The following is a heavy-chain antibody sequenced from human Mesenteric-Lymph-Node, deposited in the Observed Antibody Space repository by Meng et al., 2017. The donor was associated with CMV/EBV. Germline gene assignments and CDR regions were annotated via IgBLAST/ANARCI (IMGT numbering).Heavy chain of an antibody. Sequence: KASAHPFRFYGISWVRQVHGQGLEWMGRIAPMVSRTDYAGKFQGRVSLTADKSTSTFYMELRGLTSEDTAMYYCARDICGGDCYIDYWGQGTLVTVSS. CDR2: IAPMVSRT. CDR1: AHPFRFYG. CDR3: ARDICGGDCYIDY. J-gene: IGHJ4*02. D-gene: IGHD2-21*02. V-gene: IGHV1-69*04.